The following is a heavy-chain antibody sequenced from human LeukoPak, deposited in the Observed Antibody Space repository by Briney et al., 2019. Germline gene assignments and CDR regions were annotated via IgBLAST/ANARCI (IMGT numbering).Heavy chain of an antibody. Sequence: SETLSLTCAVYGGSFSGYYCSWIRQPPGKGLEWIGEINHSGSTNYNPSLKRRVTLSVDTSTNQFSMKLSSVTAADTAVYYCARARASPDIVVVPAAIPLNWFDPWGQGTLVTVSS. V-gene: IGHV4-34*01. CDR1: GGSFSGYY. J-gene: IGHJ5*02. CDR2: INHSGST. D-gene: IGHD2-2*02. CDR3: ARARASPDIVVVPAAIPLNWFDP.